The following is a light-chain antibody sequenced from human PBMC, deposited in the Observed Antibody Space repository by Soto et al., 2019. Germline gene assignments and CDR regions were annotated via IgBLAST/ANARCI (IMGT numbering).Light chain of an antibody. CDR3: QQRSNWLT. CDR2: DAS. J-gene: IGKJ4*01. Sequence: LAPGERATLSCRASQSVSSYLAWYQQKPGQAPRLLIYDASNRATGIPARFSGSGSGTDFTLTISSLEPEDFAVYYCQQRSNWLTFGGGTKVDIK. CDR1: QSVSSY. V-gene: IGKV3-11*01.